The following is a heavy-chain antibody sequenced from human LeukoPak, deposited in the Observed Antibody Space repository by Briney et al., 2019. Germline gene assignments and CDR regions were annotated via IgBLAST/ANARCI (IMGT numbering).Heavy chain of an antibody. V-gene: IGHV1-69*13. J-gene: IGHJ6*04. CDR2: IIPIFSTA. Sequence: GASVKVSCKASGGTFSSYAISWVRQAPGQGLEWMGGIIPIFSTANYAQKFQGRVTITADESTSTAYMELSSLRSEDTAVYYCAILVVPAAIGNYYGMDVWGKGTTVTVSS. CDR1: GGTFSSYA. D-gene: IGHD2-2*01. CDR3: AILVVPAAIGNYYGMDV.